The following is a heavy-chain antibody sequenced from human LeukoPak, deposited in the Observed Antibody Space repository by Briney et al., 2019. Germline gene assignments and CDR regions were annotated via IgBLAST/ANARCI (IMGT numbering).Heavy chain of an antibody. V-gene: IGHV3-53*01. Sequence: ESLRLSCAASGFNISKTYLMWARQAPGKRLEWVSVTYAGGASWYGDFVEGRFTISRDNSKNTVHLQMSGLRGDDTAIYYCARADSSKWWGLDPWGQGTLVTVAS. CDR1: GFNISKTY. J-gene: IGHJ5*02. CDR3: ARADSSKWWGLDP. D-gene: IGHD2-21*02. CDR2: TYAGGAS.